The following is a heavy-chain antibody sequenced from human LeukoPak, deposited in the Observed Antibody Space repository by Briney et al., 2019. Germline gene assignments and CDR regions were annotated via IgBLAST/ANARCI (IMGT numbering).Heavy chain of an antibody. CDR1: GYTFTDSY. V-gene: IGHV1-2*06. CDR2: INPNSGDP. D-gene: IGHD2-8*01. CDR3: ARSARHCNNGVCFTDYYIDL. J-gene: IGHJ6*03. Sequence: ASVKVSCKTSGYTFTDSYIHWVRHAPGQGLVWMGRINPNSGDPDYPQKFQGRVTMTRDTSISTAYMEMSSLTSDDTAVYYCARSARHCNNGVCFTDYYIDLWGKGTTVIVSS.